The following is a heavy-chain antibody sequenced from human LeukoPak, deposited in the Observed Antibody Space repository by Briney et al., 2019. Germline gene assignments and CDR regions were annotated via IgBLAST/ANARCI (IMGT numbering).Heavy chain of an antibody. CDR2: MNSDGSSK. V-gene: IGHV3-74*01. J-gene: IGHJ5*02. Sequence: PGGSLRLSCAASGFTLSSYWMHWVRQVPGKGLVWVSRMNSDGSSKRYADSVKGRFTISRDNAKNTLYLQMNSLRAEDTAVYYCVKSPGTAAGNWFDPWGQGTLVTVSS. CDR3: VKSPGTAAGNWFDP. CDR1: GFTLSSYW. D-gene: IGHD6-13*01.